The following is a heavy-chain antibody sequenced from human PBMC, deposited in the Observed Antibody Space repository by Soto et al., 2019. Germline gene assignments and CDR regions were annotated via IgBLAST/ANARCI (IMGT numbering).Heavy chain of an antibody. CDR1: GASVSSYY. V-gene: IGHV4-59*02. Sequence: PSETLSLTCSVSGASVSSYYWSWIRQPPGKGLEWIGYIYNTGSTKYNPSLKNRVTMLVDTATNHFSLRLSSVTAADTAVYYCAGVVRLYGDYESTWGQGTLVTVSS. CDR3: AGVVRLYGDYEST. D-gene: IGHD4-17*01. J-gene: IGHJ5*02. CDR2: IYNTGST.